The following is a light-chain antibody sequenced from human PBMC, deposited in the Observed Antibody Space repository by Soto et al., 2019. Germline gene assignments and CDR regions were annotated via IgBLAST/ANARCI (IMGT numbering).Light chain of an antibody. Sequence: EIVLIQSPATLSLSPGERATLPCRASQSVGSYLAWYQQKPGQAPRLLIYGASTRATGIPARFSGSGSGTEFTLTISSLQSEDFAVYYCQQYNKWPWTFGQGTKVDIK. CDR2: GAS. CDR3: QQYNKWPWT. V-gene: IGKV3-15*01. CDR1: QSVGSY. J-gene: IGKJ1*01.